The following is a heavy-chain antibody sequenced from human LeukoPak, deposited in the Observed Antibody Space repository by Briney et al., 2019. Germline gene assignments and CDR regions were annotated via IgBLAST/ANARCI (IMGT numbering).Heavy chain of an antibody. D-gene: IGHD5-18*01. J-gene: IGHJ4*01. V-gene: IGHV3-53*01. CDR1: GFTVSSNY. Sequence: GGSLRLSCADSGFTVSSNYMSWVRQAPGKGLEWVSLLDSGGGAFYADSMKGRFTISRDNSKNTLYLQMNSLRAEDTAVYYCATGRIQLWYAYWGHGTLVTVSS. CDR2: LDSGGGA. CDR3: ATGRIQLWYAY.